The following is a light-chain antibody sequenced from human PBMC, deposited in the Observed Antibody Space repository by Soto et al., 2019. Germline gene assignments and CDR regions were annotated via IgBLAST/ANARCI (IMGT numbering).Light chain of an antibody. CDR1: QGISSY. CDR3: QQYNSYSQT. CDR2: AAS. J-gene: IGKJ1*01. V-gene: IGKV1-9*01. Sequence: IHLTQSPSSLSASVVHSFTKTFRASQGISSYLAWYQQKPGKAPKLLIYAASTLQSGVPSRFSGSGSGTEFTLTISSLQPDDFATYYCQQYNSYSQTFGQGTKV.